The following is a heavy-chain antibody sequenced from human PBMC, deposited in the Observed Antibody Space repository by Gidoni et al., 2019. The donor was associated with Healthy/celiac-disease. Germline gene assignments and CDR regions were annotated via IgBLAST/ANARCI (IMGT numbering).Heavy chain of an antibody. CDR3: ARAPGSSTSLPKRADYYYYMDV. Sequence: QVQLQESGPGLVKPSETLSLTCTVSGGSIRRSYWSWIRQPPGKGLEWIGYIFSSGSTNYTPSLKSRVTIAVETSKNQFSLKLSSVTAADTAVYYCARAPGSSTSLPKRADYYYYMDVWGKGTTVTVSS. J-gene: IGHJ6*03. CDR2: IFSSGST. V-gene: IGHV4-59*01. D-gene: IGHD2-2*01. CDR1: GGSIRRSY.